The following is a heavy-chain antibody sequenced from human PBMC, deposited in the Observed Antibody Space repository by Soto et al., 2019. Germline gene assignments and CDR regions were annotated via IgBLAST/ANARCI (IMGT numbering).Heavy chain of an antibody. Sequence: SETLSLTCTVSGGSISSGGYYWSWIRQHPGKGLEWIGYIYYSGSTYYNPSLKSRVTISVDTSKNQFSLKLSSVTAADTAVYYCAGDVPGGAAAGENNWFDPWGQGTLVTVSS. CDR2: IYYSGST. D-gene: IGHD6-13*01. CDR1: GGSISSGGYY. J-gene: IGHJ5*02. CDR3: AGDVPGGAAAGENNWFDP. V-gene: IGHV4-31*03.